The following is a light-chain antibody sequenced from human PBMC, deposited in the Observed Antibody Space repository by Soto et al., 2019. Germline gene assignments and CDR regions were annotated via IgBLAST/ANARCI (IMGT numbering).Light chain of an antibody. CDR1: SSDVGGYNY. Sequence: QSALTQPASVSGSPGQSITISCTGTSSDVGGYNYVSWYQQHPGKAPKLMIYEVSNRPSGVSNRFSGSKSGNTASLTISGLQAADEAAYYCSSYTSSSSPWVFGGGTKLTVL. J-gene: IGLJ3*02. V-gene: IGLV2-14*01. CDR2: EVS. CDR3: SSYTSSSSPWV.